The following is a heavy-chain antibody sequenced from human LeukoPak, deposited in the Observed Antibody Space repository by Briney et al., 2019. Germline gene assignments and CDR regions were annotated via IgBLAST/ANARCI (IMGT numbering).Heavy chain of an antibody. J-gene: IGHJ4*02. D-gene: IGHD6-13*01. V-gene: IGHV4-30-4*01. CDR1: GGSISSGDYY. CDR2: IYYSGST. Sequence: PSETLSLTCTVSGGSISSGDYYWSWIRQPPGKGLELIGYIYYSGSTYYNPSLKSRVTISADTSKNQFSLKLSSVTAADTAVYYWARSGRYSSSWHLPFDYWGQGTLVTVSS. CDR3: ARSGRYSSSWHLPFDY.